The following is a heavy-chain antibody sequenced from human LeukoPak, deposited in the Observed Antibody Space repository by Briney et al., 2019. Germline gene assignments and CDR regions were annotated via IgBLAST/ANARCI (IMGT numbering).Heavy chain of an antibody. Sequence: GGSLRLSCAASGFTFSSYWMSWVRQAPGKGLEWVANIKHDGSEKYYVDSVKGRFTISRDNAKNSLYLQMNSLRAEDTAVYYCARDETDIVVVPAAMRGRYYYGMDVWGKGTTVTVSS. D-gene: IGHD2-2*01. V-gene: IGHV3-7*03. CDR1: GFTFSSYW. J-gene: IGHJ6*04. CDR3: ARDETDIVVVPAAMRGRYYYGMDV. CDR2: IKHDGSEK.